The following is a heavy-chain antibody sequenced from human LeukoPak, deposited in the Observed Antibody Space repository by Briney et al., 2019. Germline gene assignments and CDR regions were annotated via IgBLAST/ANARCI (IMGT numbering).Heavy chain of an antibody. CDR2: IYHSGST. Sequence: SGTLSLTCAVPGGSISSSNWWSWVRQPPGKGLEWIGEIYHSGSTNYNPSLKSRVTISVDKSKNQFPLKLSSVTAADTAVYYCARSPNWGGGFDYRGQGTLVTVSS. CDR3: ARSPNWGGGFDY. D-gene: IGHD7-27*01. CDR1: GGSISSSNW. V-gene: IGHV4-4*02. J-gene: IGHJ4*02.